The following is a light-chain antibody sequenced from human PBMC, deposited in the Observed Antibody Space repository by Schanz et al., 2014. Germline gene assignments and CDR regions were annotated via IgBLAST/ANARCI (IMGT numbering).Light chain of an antibody. V-gene: IGKV3D-15*01. CDR2: GAS. J-gene: IGKJ2*01. CDR1: QSVSSN. Sequence: VMTQPPATLSVSPGERATLSCRASQSVSSNLAWYQQKPGQAPRLLIYGASTRATGIPDRFSGSGSGTEFTLTISSLQPDDFATYYCQLYNSFFGSTFGPGTKLEIK. CDR3: QLYNSFFGST.